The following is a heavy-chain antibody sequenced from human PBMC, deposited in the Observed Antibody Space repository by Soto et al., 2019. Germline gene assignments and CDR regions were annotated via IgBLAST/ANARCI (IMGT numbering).Heavy chain of an antibody. CDR3: ARARQYSSSWYPDY. J-gene: IGHJ4*02. CDR1: GFTFSSYS. CDR2: ISSSSYYI. Sequence: EVQLVESGGGLVKPGGSLRLSCAASGFTFSSYSMNWVRQAPGKGLEWVSSISSSSYYIYYSDSVKGRFTISRDNAKNSVTLQMNSLRAEDTAVYYCARARQYSSSWYPDYWCQGTLVTVSS. V-gene: IGHV3-21*01. D-gene: IGHD6-13*01.